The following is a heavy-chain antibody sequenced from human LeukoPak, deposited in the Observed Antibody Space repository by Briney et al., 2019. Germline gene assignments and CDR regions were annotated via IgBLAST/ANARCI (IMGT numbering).Heavy chain of an antibody. CDR3: AKLGGHPLHNYYVGV. D-gene: IGHD3-16*01. Sequence: GGSLRLSCAASGFTFSSYAMSWVRQAPGKGLEWVSAISGSGGSTYYADSVKGRFTISRDNSKDTLYLQMNSLRAEDTAVYYCAKLGGHPLHNYYVGVWGKGTTVAVSS. CDR2: ISGSGGST. CDR1: GFTFSSYA. V-gene: IGHV3-23*01. J-gene: IGHJ6*03.